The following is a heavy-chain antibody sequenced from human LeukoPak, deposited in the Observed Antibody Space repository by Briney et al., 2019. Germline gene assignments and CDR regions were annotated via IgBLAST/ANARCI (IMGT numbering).Heavy chain of an antibody. CDR3: ARDRAAADP. CDR2: IWTDGGT. J-gene: IGHJ5*02. V-gene: IGHV3-53*01. Sequence: GGSLRLSCAAYGFTVSNYYMSWVRQAPGKGLEWVSVIWTDGGTYYADSVRGRFTISRDDSKNTLFLQMDSLRAEDTAVYYCARDRAAADPWGQGTLVTVSS. D-gene: IGHD6-13*01. CDR1: GFTVSNYY.